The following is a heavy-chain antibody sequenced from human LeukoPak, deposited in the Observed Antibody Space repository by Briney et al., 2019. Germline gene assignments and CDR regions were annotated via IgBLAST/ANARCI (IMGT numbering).Heavy chain of an antibody. J-gene: IGHJ4*02. V-gene: IGHV3-48*01. CDR1: GFTFSSYS. CDR2: ISSSSSTI. Sequence: GGSLRVSCAASGFTFSSYSMNWVRQAPGKGLEWVSYISSSSSTIYYADSVKGRFTISRDNAKNSLYLQMNSLRAEDRAVYYCVRDLGQSTSNWGQGTLVTVSS. CDR3: VRDLGQSTSN. D-gene: IGHD2-2*01.